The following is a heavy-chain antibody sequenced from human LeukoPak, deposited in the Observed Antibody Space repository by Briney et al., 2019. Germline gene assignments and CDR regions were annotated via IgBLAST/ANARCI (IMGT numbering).Heavy chain of an antibody. V-gene: IGHV3-30*02. D-gene: IGHD4-23*01. CDR3: AKGGTTVVTGDAFDI. Sequence: GGSLRLSCAASGFTFDSFGMHWVRQAPGKGLERVAFIWYDGSNKYYADSVKDRFTISRDNSKNTLYLQMNSLRAEDTAVYYCAKGGTTVVTGDAFDIWGQGTMVTVSS. CDR2: IWYDGSNK. J-gene: IGHJ3*02. CDR1: GFTFDSFG.